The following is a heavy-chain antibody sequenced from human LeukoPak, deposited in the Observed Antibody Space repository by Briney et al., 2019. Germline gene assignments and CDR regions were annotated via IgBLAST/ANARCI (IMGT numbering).Heavy chain of an antibody. V-gene: IGHV3-23*01. CDR1: GFTFNNYA. CDR3: AKERAFDDAYSYYYMDV. D-gene: IGHD5-24*01. J-gene: IGHJ6*03. CDR2: ISGSGGST. Sequence: TGGSLRLSCAASGFTFNNYAMSWVRQAPGKGLEWVSAISGSGGSTYYADSVKGRFTISRDNSKNTLYLQMDSLRAEDTALYYCAKERAFDDAYSYYYMDVWGKGTTVTVSS.